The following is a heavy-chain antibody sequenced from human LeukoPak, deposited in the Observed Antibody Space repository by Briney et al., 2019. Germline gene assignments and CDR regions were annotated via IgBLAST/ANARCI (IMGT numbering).Heavy chain of an antibody. J-gene: IGHJ5*02. Sequence: SETLSLTCTVSGGSISSYYWSWIRQPPGKGLEWIGYIYYSGSTNYNPSLKSRVTISVDTSKNQFSLKLSSVTAADTAVYYCARGYYGSGSYNWFDPWGQGTLVTVSS. D-gene: IGHD3-10*01. CDR1: GGSISSYY. CDR2: IYYSGST. CDR3: ARGYYGSGSYNWFDP. V-gene: IGHV4-59*01.